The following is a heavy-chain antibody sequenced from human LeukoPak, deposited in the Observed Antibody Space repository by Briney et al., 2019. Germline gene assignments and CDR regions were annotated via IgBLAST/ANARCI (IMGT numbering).Heavy chain of an antibody. CDR2: ITEGGTT. CDR3: TTAPTRGWLPYFDS. CDR1: GLTFSDAW. D-gene: IGHD5-24*01. V-gene: IGHV3-15*01. Sequence: TGGSLRLSCTASGLTFSDAWMSWVRQAPGKGLEWVARITEGGTTAYAAPVNARFTASRDDSKATLYLQMNSLTPEDTAVYCCTTAPTRGWLPYFDSWGQGTLVTVSS. J-gene: IGHJ4*02.